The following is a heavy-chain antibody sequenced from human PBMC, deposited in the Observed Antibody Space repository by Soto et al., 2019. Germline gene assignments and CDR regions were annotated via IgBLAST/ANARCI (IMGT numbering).Heavy chain of an antibody. CDR3: ARLGAVAGPQAHFDY. V-gene: IGHV4-59*08. CDR2: IYYSGST. Sequence: SETLSLTCTVSGGSISSYYWSWIRQPPGKGLEWIGYIYYSGSTNYNPSLKSRVLISVDTSQNQFSLKLSSVTAADTAVYYCARLGAVAGPQAHFDYWGQGTLVTVSS. D-gene: IGHD6-19*01. CDR1: GGSISSYY. J-gene: IGHJ4*02.